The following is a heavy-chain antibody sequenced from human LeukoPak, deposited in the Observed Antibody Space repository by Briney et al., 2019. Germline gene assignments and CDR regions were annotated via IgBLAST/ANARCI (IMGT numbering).Heavy chain of an antibody. CDR3: AEDRYSSSWYD. CDR1: GFTFSSYV. J-gene: IGHJ4*02. V-gene: IGHV3-23*01. D-gene: IGHD6-13*01. Sequence: PGGSLRLSCAASGFTFSSYVMSWVRQAPGKGLEWVSAITGSGGSTYYADSVKGRFTISRDNSKNTLYLQMNSLRAEDTAVYYCAEDRYSSSWYDWGQGTLVTVSS. CDR2: ITGSGGST.